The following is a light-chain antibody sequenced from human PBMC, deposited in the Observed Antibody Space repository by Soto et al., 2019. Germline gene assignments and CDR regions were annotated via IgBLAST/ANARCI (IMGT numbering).Light chain of an antibody. V-gene: IGKV3D-15*01. CDR3: QKYHIWPYT. CDR1: QSVSSN. CDR2: GAS. Sequence: EIVMTQSPATLSVSPGERATLSCRASQSVSSNLAWYQHKPGQVPRLLIYGASTRATGIPARFSGSGSGTDFTLTISSLQSEDLAIYYCQKYHIWPYTFGQGTRLEIK. J-gene: IGKJ5*01.